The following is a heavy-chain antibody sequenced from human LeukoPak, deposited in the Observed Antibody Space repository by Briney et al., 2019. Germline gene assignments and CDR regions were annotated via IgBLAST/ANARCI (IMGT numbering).Heavy chain of an antibody. CDR2: IKSKTDGGTT. D-gene: IGHD3-10*01. V-gene: IGHV3-15*01. CDR1: GFTFSNAW. Sequence: PGGSLRLSCAASGFTFSNAWMSWVRQAPGKGLEWVGRIKSKTDGGTTDYAAPVKGRFTISRDDSKNTPYLQMNSLKTEDTAVYYCTTRFTMVRGVIIPDAFDIWGQGTMVTVSS. CDR3: TTRFTMVRGVIIPDAFDI. J-gene: IGHJ3*02.